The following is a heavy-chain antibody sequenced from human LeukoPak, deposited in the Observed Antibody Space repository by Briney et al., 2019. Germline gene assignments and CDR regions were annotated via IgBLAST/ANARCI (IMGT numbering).Heavy chain of an antibody. Sequence: GESLKISCKGPGYSFTSYWIGWVRQMPGKGLEWMGIIYPGDSDTRYSPSFQGQVTISADKSISTAYLQWSSLKASDTAMYYCARLAVVEMATFDIWGQGTMVTVSS. CDR3: ARLAVVEMATFDI. CDR1: GYSFTSYW. V-gene: IGHV5-51*01. J-gene: IGHJ3*02. CDR2: IYPGDSDT. D-gene: IGHD5-24*01.